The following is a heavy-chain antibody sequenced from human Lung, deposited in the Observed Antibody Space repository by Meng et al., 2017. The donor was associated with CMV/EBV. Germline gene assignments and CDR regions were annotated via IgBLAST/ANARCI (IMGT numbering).Heavy chain of an antibody. CDR1: GFTFSSYS. D-gene: IGHD2-2*02. Sequence: GESLKIFCAASGFTFSSYSMNWVRQAPGKGLEWVSSISSSSSYIYYADSVKGRFTISRDNAKNSLYLQMNSLRAEDTAVYYCARAPYCSSTSCYKRGGYYFDYWGQGTLVTVSS. V-gene: IGHV3-21*01. CDR3: ARAPYCSSTSCYKRGGYYFDY. J-gene: IGHJ4*02. CDR2: ISSSSSYI.